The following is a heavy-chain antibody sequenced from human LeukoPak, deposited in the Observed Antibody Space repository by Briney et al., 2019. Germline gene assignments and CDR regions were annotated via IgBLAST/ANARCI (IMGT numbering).Heavy chain of an antibody. J-gene: IGHJ3*02. V-gene: IGHV4-61*01. CDR2: IYNGVNT. D-gene: IGHD5-12*01. CDR3: ARDQGLGAFDI. CDR1: GASVSSASY. Sequence: SETLSLTCTVSGASVSSASYWSWIRQPPGKGVEWIAHIYNGVNTNYNPSLKGRVTISVDTSKNQFSLRLNSVTAADTAVYYCARDQGLGAFDIWGQGTMVTVSS.